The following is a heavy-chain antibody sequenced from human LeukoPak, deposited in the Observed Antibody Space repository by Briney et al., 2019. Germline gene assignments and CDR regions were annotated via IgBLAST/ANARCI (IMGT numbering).Heavy chain of an antibody. V-gene: IGHV4-4*07. CDR2: IYSGGST. D-gene: IGHD2-15*01. J-gene: IGHJ4*02. CDR3: ARGVVGYCRGCSCYSYHDYLDY. CDR1: GGSLSDYY. Sequence: SETLSLTCTVSGGSLSDYYWRWIRPPDGKGLEWVGRIYSGGSTNYNTSLKRRVTLSVDTSKNQFSLNLSSVTAADTAVYYCARGVVGYCRGCSCYSYHDYLDYGGQGTLVTVSS.